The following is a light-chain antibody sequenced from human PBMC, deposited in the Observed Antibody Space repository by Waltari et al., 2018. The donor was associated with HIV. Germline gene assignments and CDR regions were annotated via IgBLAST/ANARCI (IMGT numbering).Light chain of an antibody. CDR1: SANIGNT. CDR3: AAWDDTLSGWV. J-gene: IGLJ3*02. CDR2: RDN. V-gene: IGLV1-47*01. Sequence: QSVLTQPPSASGTPGQRVTIPCSGSSANIGNTVYWYQQLPGAAPKVVIYRDNQRPSGVPDRVSGSRSGTSASLDVSGLRSEDEATYFCAAWDDTLSGWVFGGGTKLTVL.